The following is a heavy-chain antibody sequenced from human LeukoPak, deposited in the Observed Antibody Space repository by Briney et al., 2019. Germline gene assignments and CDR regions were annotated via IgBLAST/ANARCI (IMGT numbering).Heavy chain of an antibody. Sequence: SETLSLTCTVSGGSVSSTSYYWSWIRQPAGKGLEWIGRIYTSGSTNYNPSLKSRVTISVDTSKNQFSLKLSSVTAADTAVYYCARSLRITMIVLDAFDIWGQGTMVTVSS. CDR2: IYTSGST. CDR1: GGSVSSTSYY. CDR3: ARSLRITMIVLDAFDI. J-gene: IGHJ3*02. D-gene: IGHD3-22*01. V-gene: IGHV4-61*02.